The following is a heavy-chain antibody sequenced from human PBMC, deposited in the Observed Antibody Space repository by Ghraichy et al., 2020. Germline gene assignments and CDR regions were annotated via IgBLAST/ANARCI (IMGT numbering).Heavy chain of an antibody. D-gene: IGHD2-2*01. V-gene: IGHV1-46*01. CDR1: GNAFTSYF. CDR2: IDPSVGST. Sequence: ASVKVSCKASGNAFTSYFIHWVRQAPGQGLEWMGIIDPSVGSTDYAHKFQGRVTMTRDMSASTVYMELSSLRSEDTAVYYCARDSSTRYYNDYWGQGTLVTVSS. J-gene: IGHJ4*02. CDR3: ARDSSTRYYNDY.